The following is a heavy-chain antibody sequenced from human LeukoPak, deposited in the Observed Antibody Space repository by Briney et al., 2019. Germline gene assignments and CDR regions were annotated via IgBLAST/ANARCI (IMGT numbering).Heavy chain of an antibody. D-gene: IGHD3-22*01. J-gene: IGHJ6*02. CDR2: IYYSGST. CDR3: ARVGNTYYDSSGYEYYGMDV. Sequence: RPSETLSLTCTVSGGSISSYYWSWIRQPPGKGLEWIGYIYYSGSTNYNPSLKSRVTISVDTSKNQFSLKLSSVTAADTAVYYCARVGNTYYDSSGYEYYGMDVWGQGTTVTVSS. CDR1: GGSISSYY. V-gene: IGHV4-59*01.